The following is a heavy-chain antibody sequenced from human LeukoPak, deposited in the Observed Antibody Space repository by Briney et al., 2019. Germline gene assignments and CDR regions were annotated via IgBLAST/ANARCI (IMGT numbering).Heavy chain of an antibody. CDR1: GFIFSTYA. J-gene: IGHJ2*01. D-gene: IGHD1-1*01. CDR2: ISGSGDTT. CDR3: AKDASNYFWYFDL. V-gene: IGHV3-23*01. Sequence: GSLRLSCAGSGFIFSTYAMTWVRQAPGKGLEWVSGISGSGDTTYYADSVKGRFTISRDNSKNTLYLQMSSLRAEDTAVYYCAKDASNYFWYFDLWGRGTLATVSS.